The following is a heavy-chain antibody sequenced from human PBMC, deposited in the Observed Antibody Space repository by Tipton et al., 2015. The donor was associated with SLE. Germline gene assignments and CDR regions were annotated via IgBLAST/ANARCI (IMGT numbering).Heavy chain of an antibody. V-gene: IGHV4-59*11. Sequence: TLSLTCTVSGYSITGHYWTWIRQPPGKGLEWIGYAYYSGKTKYNPSLKSRVTISVDTSKKQISLKLTSVTAADTAVYYCAREGIAGYYYALDVWGQGTTVTVSS. CDR1: GYSITGHY. J-gene: IGHJ6*02. CDR3: AREGIAGYYYALDV. CDR2: AYYSGKT.